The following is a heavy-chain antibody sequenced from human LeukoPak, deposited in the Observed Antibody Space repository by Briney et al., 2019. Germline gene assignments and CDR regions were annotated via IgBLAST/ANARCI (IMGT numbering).Heavy chain of an antibody. V-gene: IGHV4-39*01. CDR2: TYYSVTT. D-gene: IGHD6-13*01. Sequence: SETLSLTCTVSGDSISSSSYYWGWIRQPPGKGLQCIGSTYYSVTTYYNPSLKSRVTISVDTSKNQFSLKLRSVTAADTAIYYCARRLAAELDYWGQGTLVTVSS. CDR3: ARRLAAELDY. CDR1: GDSISSSSYY. J-gene: IGHJ4*02.